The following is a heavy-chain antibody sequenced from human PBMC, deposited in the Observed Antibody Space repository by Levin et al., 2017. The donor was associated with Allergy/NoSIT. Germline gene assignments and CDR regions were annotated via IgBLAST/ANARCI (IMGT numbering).Heavy chain of an antibody. CDR2: ISYDGSNK. V-gene: IGHV3-30*18. D-gene: IGHD1-26*01. CDR1: GFTFSSYG. CDR3: AKDGIGSYYFDY. J-gene: IGHJ4*02. Sequence: LSLTCAASGFTFSSYGMHWVRQAPGKGLEWVAVISYDGSNKYYADSVKGRFTISRDNSKNTLYLQMNSLRAEDTAVYYCAKDGIGSYYFDYWGQGTLVTVSS.